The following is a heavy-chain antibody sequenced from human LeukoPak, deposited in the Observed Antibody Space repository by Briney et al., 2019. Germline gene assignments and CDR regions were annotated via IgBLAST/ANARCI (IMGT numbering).Heavy chain of an antibody. CDR2: IRNKANTYAT. CDR1: GFTFSDST. J-gene: IGHJ4*02. Sequence: PGGSLRLSCAASGFTFSDSTIYWVRQLSGKGLEWLGHIRNKANTYATAVAASVKGRFTIARDDSKNTAYLQMNSLKSEDTAVYYCSGWDGSYEYWGQGTMVTVSS. D-gene: IGHD3-10*01. V-gene: IGHV3-73*01. CDR3: SGWDGSYEY.